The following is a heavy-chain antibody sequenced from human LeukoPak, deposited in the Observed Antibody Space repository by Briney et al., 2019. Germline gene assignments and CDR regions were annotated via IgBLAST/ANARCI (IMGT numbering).Heavy chain of an antibody. J-gene: IGHJ2*01. Sequence: GASVKVSCKVSGYTLTELSMHWVRQAPGKGLEWMGGFDPEDGETVYAQKFQGRVTMTEDTSTDTAYMELSSLRSEDTAVYYCATGYSSGWHRYWYFDLWGRGTLVTVSS. CDR3: ATGYSSGWHRYWYFDL. V-gene: IGHV1-24*01. D-gene: IGHD6-19*01. CDR1: GYTLTELS. CDR2: FDPEDGET.